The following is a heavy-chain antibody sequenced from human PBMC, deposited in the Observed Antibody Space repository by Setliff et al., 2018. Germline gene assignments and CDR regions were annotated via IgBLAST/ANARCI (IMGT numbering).Heavy chain of an antibody. CDR3: AREKVVVVSATSYHYYMDV. D-gene: IGHD2-15*01. CDR1: GGTFSNIG. CDR2: IIPLFGTT. J-gene: IGHJ6*03. V-gene: IGHV1-69*05. Sequence: SVKVSCKASGGTFSNIGISWVRQDPGQGLEWMGGIIPLFGTTNYAQEFQGRVTITTDESTNTAYMELSSLRSEDTAMYYCAREKVVVVSATSYHYYMDVWGKGTRVTVS.